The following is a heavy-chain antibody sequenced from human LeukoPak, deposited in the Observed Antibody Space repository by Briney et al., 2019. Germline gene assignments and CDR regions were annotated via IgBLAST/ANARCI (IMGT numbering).Heavy chain of an antibody. Sequence: GGSLRLSCAASGFRFSTFWMSWVRQAPGKGLDWVANINQNGGVKHYVDSVKGRFTISRDNAKNSLYLQMNSLRAEDTAVYYCARDRWGSLPYWGQGTLVTVSS. D-gene: IGHD7-27*01. CDR3: ARDRWGSLPY. CDR1: GFRFSTFW. J-gene: IGHJ4*02. V-gene: IGHV3-7*01. CDR2: INQNGGVK.